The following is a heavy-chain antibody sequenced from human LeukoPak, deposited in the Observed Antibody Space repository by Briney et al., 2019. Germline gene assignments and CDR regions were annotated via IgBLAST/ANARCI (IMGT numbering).Heavy chain of an antibody. V-gene: IGHV1-46*01. CDR3: ARAPQWEPKALWIYY. CDR2: INPSGGST. D-gene: IGHD1-26*01. CDR1: GYTFTGYY. J-gene: IGHJ4*02. Sequence: ASVKVSCKASGYTFTGYYMHWVRQAPGQGLEWMGIINPSGGSTSYAQKFQGRVTMTRDTSISTAYMELSRLRSDDTAVYYCARAPQWEPKALWIYYWGQGTPVTVSS.